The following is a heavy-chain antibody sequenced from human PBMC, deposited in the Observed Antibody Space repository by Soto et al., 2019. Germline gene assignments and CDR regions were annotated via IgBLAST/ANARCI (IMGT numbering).Heavy chain of an antibody. J-gene: IGHJ4*02. CDR1: GFTFSSYG. Sequence: QVQLVESGGGVVQPGRSLRLSCAASGFTFSSYGIHWVRQAPGKGLEWVAVISYDGRNKQYADSVKGRFTIARDNSKNPRYLQMDSLGAEDTAVYYCAKDTYYHDTSGYYIFDYWGQGTLVTVSS. CDR2: ISYDGRNK. D-gene: IGHD3-22*01. V-gene: IGHV3-30*18. CDR3: AKDTYYHDTSGYYIFDY.